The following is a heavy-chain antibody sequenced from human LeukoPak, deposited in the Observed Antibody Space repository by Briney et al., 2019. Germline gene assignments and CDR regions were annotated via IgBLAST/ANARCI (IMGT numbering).Heavy chain of an antibody. CDR2: ISWNSGSI. CDR1: GFTFDDYA. Sequence: PGRSLRLSCAASGFTFDDYAMHWVRQAPGKGLEWVSGISWNSGSIGYADSVKGRFTTSRDNAKNSLYLQMNSLRAEDTALYYCAKARVGGWLVLGFDYWGQGTLVTASS. J-gene: IGHJ4*02. CDR3: AKARVGGWLVLGFDY. V-gene: IGHV3-9*01. D-gene: IGHD6-19*01.